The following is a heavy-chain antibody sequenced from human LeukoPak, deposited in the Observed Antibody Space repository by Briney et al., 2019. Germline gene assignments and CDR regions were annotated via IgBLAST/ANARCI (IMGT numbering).Heavy chain of an antibody. J-gene: IGHJ4*02. V-gene: IGHV4-30-4*01. CDR2: KFHSGST. CDR3: VRDPPEAAGDY. Sequence: SQTLSLTCTVSGGSITSGDYLWNWIRQPPGEGLEWIGSKFHSGSTYYNPSLKSRVTISIDTSMNQFSLQLNSVTAADTAVYYCVRDPPEAAGDYWGQGTLVTVSS. D-gene: IGHD6-25*01. CDR1: GGSITSGDYL.